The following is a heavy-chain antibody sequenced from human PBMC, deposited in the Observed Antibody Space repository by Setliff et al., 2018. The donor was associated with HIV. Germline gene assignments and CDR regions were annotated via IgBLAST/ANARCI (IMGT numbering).Heavy chain of an antibody. V-gene: IGHV3-49*04. CDR3: AGHGGGGHITIIEVLITGLGKGAFAT. J-gene: IGHJ3*02. Sequence: LRLSCAAFGFILSDYYMSWVRQAPGKGLEWVPAIGSEPNGATTEHTTSVKGRFTISRDDSKRVTYLQMSSLRAGDMAVYYCAGHGGGGHITIIEVLITGLGKGAFATWGQGAMVTVSS. CDR1: GFILSDYY. D-gene: IGHD3-22*01. CDR2: IGSEPNGATT.